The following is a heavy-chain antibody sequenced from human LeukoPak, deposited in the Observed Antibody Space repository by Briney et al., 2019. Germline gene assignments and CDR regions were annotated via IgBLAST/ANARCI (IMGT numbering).Heavy chain of an antibody. D-gene: IGHD5-12*01. J-gene: IGHJ6*03. CDR2: IYTSGST. V-gene: IGHV4-59*10. CDR3: ARLVATIGVPYYYYYYYMDV. CDR1: GGSISGYY. Sequence: SETLSLTCAVYGGSISGYYWSWIRQPAGKGLEWIGHIYTSGSTNYNPSLKSRVTISVDTSKNQFSLKLSSVTAAGTAVYYCARLVATIGVPYYYYYYYMDVWGKGTTVTISS.